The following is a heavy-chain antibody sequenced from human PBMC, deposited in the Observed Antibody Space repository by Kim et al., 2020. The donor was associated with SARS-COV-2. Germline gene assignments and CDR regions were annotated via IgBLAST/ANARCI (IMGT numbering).Heavy chain of an antibody. V-gene: IGHV4-39*01. CDR1: GDSSSSSSFF. Sequence: SETLSLTCTISGDSSSSSSFFWGWIRQPPGKGLEWIVRFYFSGSTYYNPSLQCRVTISVDTSKNQFSLKLRSVTAADTAVYYCASSNWLDPWGQGTLVTVSS. J-gene: IGHJ5*02. CDR2: FYFSGST. CDR3: ASSNWLDP.